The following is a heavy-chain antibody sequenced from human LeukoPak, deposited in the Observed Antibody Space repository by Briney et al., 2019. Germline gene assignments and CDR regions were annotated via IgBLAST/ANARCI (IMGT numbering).Heavy chain of an antibody. D-gene: IGHD2-2*01. J-gene: IGHJ4*02. V-gene: IGHV4-34*01. CDR3: ARLRPTPTKCSSTSCRSEIYFDY. CDR2: INHSGST. CDR1: GGSFSGYY. Sequence: SETLSLTCAVYGGSFSGYYWSWIRQPPGKGLEWIGEINHSGSTNYNPSLKSRVTISVDTSKNQFSLKLSSVTAADTAVYYCARLRPTPTKCSSTSCRSEIYFDYWGQGTLVTVSS.